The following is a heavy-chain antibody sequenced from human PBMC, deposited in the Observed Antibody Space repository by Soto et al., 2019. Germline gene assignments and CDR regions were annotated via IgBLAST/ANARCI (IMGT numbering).Heavy chain of an antibody. Sequence: SETLSLTCTVSGASISIGGYFWSWIRQHPGKGLEWIGHIYYNGSTYYNPSLKSRLTISVDTSKNEFSLRLTSATAADTAVYFCATDEYFGSEIDFYYYAMDVWGQGTTVTVSS. CDR1: GASISIGGYF. D-gene: IGHD3-10*01. J-gene: IGHJ6*02. CDR2: IYYNGST. CDR3: ATDEYFGSEIDFYYYAMDV. V-gene: IGHV4-31*03.